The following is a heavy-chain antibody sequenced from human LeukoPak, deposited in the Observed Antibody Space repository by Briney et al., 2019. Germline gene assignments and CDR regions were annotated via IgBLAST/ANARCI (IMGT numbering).Heavy chain of an antibody. V-gene: IGHV4-34*01. D-gene: IGHD5-18*01. CDR3: ARGLYVSYGYPYYYYGMDV. CDR2: INHSGST. CDR1: GGSFSGYY. Sequence: SETLSLTCAVYGGSFSGYYWSWIRQPPGKGLEWIGEINHSGSTNYNPSLKSRVTISVDTSKNQFSLKLSSVTAADTAVYYCARGLYVSYGYPYYYYGMDVWGQGTTVTVSS. J-gene: IGHJ6*02.